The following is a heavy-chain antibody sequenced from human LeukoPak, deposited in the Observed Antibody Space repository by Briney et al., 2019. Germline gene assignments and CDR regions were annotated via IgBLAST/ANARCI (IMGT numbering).Heavy chain of an antibody. V-gene: IGHV1-2*02. D-gene: IGHD1-26*01. CDR1: GGTFSSYA. CDR3: ARDASGSYSYGDY. Sequence: GASVRVSCKASGGTFSSYAISWVRQAPGQGLEWMGWINPNSGGTNYAQKFQGRVTMTRDTSISTAYMELSRLRSDDTAVYYCARDASGSYSYGDYWGQGTLVTVSS. CDR2: INPNSGGT. J-gene: IGHJ4*02.